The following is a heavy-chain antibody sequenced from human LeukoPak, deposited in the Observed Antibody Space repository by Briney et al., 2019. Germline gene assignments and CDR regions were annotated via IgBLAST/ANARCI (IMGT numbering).Heavy chain of an antibody. D-gene: IGHD5-24*01. J-gene: IGHJ4*02. Sequence: PGGSLRLSCAASGFIFSNYDMHWVRQAPGKGLEWVSVIYGGGNIYYADSVKGRFTISRDNSKNTLYLQMNSLRAEDTAVYYCARGAGYNYPYYFDYWGQGTLVTVSS. CDR1: GFIFSNYD. CDR3: ARGAGYNYPYYFDY. V-gene: IGHV3-53*01. CDR2: IYGGGNI.